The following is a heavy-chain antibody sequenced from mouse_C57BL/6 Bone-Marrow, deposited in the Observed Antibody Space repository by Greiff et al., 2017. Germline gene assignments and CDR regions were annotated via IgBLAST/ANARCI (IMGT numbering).Heavy chain of an antibody. D-gene: IGHD1-1*01. J-gene: IGHJ2*01. CDR2: IHPNSGST. CDR3: ARLGTVVATRNFDY. Sequence: QVQLQQSGAELVKPGASVKLSCKASGYTFTSYWMHWVKQRPGQGLEWIGMIHPNSGSTNYNEKFKSKATLTVDKSSSTAYMQLSSLTSEDSAVYYCARLGTVVATRNFDYWGQGTTLTVSS. V-gene: IGHV1-64*01. CDR1: GYTFTSYW.